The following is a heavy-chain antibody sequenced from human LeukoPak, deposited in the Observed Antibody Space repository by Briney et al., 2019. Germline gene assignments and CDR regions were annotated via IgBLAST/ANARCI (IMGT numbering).Heavy chain of an antibody. CDR3: AKDHLGYCSSTSCSGGSDY. CDR1: GFTFSRYG. CDR2: IRYDGSNK. D-gene: IGHD2-2*01. J-gene: IGHJ4*02. V-gene: IGHV3-30*02. Sequence: GGSLRLSCAASGFTFSRYGMHWVRQAPGKGLEWVAFIRYDGSNKYYADSVKGRFTISRDNSKNTLYLQMNSLRAEDTAVYYCAKDHLGYCSSTSCSGGSDYWGQGTLVTVSS.